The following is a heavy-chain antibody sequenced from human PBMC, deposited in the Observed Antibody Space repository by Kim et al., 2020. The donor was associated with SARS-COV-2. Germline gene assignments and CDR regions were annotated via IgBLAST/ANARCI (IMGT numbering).Heavy chain of an antibody. V-gene: IGHV1-69*01. CDR3: ARCYDSTEANDAFDI. J-gene: IGHJ3*02. D-gene: IGHD3-22*01. Sequence: HKFQGRVTITADESTSTAYMELSSLRSEDTAVYYCARCYDSTEANDAFDIWGQGTMVTVSS.